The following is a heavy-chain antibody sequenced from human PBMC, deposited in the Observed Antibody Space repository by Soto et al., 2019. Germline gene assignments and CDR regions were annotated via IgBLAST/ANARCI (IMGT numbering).Heavy chain of an antibody. Sequence: GGALRLSCAASGFTFSRHGMSWVREAPGKGLEWVSGISGGGVTTYYADSVKGRFTISRDHSRSTLYLLMNSLRADDTAVYYCPGRAAAATNRFDSWGQGTLVTVSS. J-gene: IGHJ5*01. D-gene: IGHD1-26*01. CDR1: GFTFSRHG. CDR3: PGRAAAATNRFDS. V-gene: IGHV3-23*01. CDR2: ISGGGVTT.